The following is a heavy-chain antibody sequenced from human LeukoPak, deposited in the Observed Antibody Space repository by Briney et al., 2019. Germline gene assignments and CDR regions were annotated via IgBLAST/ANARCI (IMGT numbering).Heavy chain of an antibody. V-gene: IGHV4-34*01. CDR1: GGAFSGYY. CDR3: ARGHPSSVPHYFDY. J-gene: IGHJ4*02. CDR2: INHSGST. Sequence: SETLSLTCAVYGGAFSGYYWSWIRHPPGKGLEWIGEINHSGSTNYNPSLKSRVTISVDTSKNQFSLKLSSVTAADTAVYYCARGHPSSVPHYFDYWGQGTLVTVSS. D-gene: IGHD2-2*01.